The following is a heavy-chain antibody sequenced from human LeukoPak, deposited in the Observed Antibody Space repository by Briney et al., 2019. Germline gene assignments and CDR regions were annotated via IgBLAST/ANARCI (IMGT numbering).Heavy chain of an antibody. D-gene: IGHD3-22*01. CDR2: IIPIFGTA. J-gene: IGHJ4*02. CDR3: ARGRDSSGYYYDY. V-gene: IGHV1-69*13. CDR1: GGTFSSYA. Sequence: GASVKVSCKAPGGTFSSYAISWVRQAPGQGLEWMGGIIPIFGTANYAQKFQGRVTITADESTSTAYMELSSLRSEDTAVYYCARGRDSSGYYYDYWGQGTLVTVSS.